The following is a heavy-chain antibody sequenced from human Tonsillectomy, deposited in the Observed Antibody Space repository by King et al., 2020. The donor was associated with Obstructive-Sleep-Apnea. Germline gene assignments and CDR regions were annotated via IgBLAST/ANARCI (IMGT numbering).Heavy chain of an antibody. J-gene: IGHJ4*02. D-gene: IGHD1-26*01. CDR1: GYTFSGYH. Sequence: VQLVESGAEVKKPGASVKVSCKASGYTFSGYHMHWVRQASGQGLEWMGWINPNNGGANYAQKFQGRVTMTRDTSISTAYMELSRLRSDDTAVYYCATVAVATATHYFDYWGQGTLVTVSS. CDR2: INPNNGGA. V-gene: IGHV1-2*02. CDR3: ATVAVATATHYFDY.